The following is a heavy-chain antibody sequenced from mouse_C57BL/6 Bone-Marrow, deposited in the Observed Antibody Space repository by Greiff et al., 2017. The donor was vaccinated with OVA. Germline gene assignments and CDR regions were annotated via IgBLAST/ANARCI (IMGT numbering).Heavy chain of an antibody. J-gene: IGHJ4*01. Sequence: VQLQQSGAELARPGASVKLSCKASGYTFTSYGISWVKQSTGQGLEWIGEIYPRSGNTYYNEKFKGKATLTADKSSSTAYMELRSLTSEDSAVYFCARPFTTIVEDYAIDYWGQGASVTVSS. CDR1: GYTFTSYG. V-gene: IGHV1-81*01. D-gene: IGHD1-1*01. CDR3: ARPFTTIVEDYAIDY. CDR2: IYPRSGNT.